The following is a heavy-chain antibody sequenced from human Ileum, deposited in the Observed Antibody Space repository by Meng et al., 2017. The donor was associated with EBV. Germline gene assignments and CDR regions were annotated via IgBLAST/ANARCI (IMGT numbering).Heavy chain of an antibody. J-gene: IGHJ5*02. CDR3: ASLTP. D-gene: IGHD3-9*01. CDR1: VFSFSDYY. V-gene: IGHV3-11*01. Sequence: HLVESGGRWVTPGGSLRLSCAASVFSFSDYYMSWIRQAPGKGLEWIAYISSSGSPTYYVDSVKGRFTISRDNGKNSVYLQMDSLRVEDTAVYYCASLTPWGQGTLVTVSS. CDR2: ISSSGSPT.